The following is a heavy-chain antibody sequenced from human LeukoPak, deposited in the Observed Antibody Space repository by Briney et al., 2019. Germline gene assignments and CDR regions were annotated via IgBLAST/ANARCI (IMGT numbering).Heavy chain of an antibody. D-gene: IGHD2-2*01. CDR2: IKQDGSEK. V-gene: IGHV3-7*03. J-gene: IGHJ4*02. Sequence: PGGSLRLSCAASGYTFSSYWISWVRQAPGKGLEWVANIKQDGSEKYYVDSVKGRLTISRDNAKNSLYPQMNSLRAEDTAIYYCARDKSCSSTSCQKYYFDYWGQGTLVTVSS. CDR3: ARDKSCSSTSCQKYYFDY. CDR1: GYTFSSYW.